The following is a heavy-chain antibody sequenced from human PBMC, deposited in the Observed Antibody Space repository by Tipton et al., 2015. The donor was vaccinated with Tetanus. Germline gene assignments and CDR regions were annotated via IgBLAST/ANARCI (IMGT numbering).Heavy chain of an antibody. V-gene: IGHV4-59*01. J-gene: IGHJ3*02. D-gene: IGHD5-24*01. CDR1: GGSINTYY. CDR3: VRVGWLQQNKPAFDI. Sequence: PGLVKPSETLSLNCTVSGGSINTYYWSWIRQPPGRGLEWIGYVHYSGKTNYSPSLTSRVTLSVDTSRKQFSLKLRSVTAADTAVYYCVRVGWLQQNKPAFDIWGQGTMVTVSS. CDR2: VHYSGKT.